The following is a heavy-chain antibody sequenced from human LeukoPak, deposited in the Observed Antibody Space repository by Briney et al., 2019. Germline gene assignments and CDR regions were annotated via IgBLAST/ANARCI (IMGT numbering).Heavy chain of an antibody. CDR3: AREGSGSKPYYYYYYMDV. Sequence: ASVKVSCKACGYTSTSYAINWVRQAPGQGLEWMGWMNPNSGNTGYAQKFQGRVTITRNTSISTAYMELSSLRSEDTAVYYCAREGSGSKPYYYYYYMDVWGKGTTVTVSS. CDR1: GYTSTSYA. V-gene: IGHV1-8*03. CDR2: MNPNSGNT. J-gene: IGHJ6*03. D-gene: IGHD3-22*01.